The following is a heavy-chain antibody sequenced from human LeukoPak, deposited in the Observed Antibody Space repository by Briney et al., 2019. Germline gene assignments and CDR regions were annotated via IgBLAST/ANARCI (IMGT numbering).Heavy chain of an antibody. J-gene: IGHJ4*02. D-gene: IGHD3-9*01. CDR2: IYYSGST. Sequence: PSETLSLTCTVSGGSISSSSYYWGWIRQPPGKGLEWIGSIYYSGSTYYNPSLKSRVTISVDTSKNQFSLKLSSVTAADTAVYYCARHPLRYFDWWRGTPCGEYYFDYWGQGTLVTVSS. CDR3: ARHPLRYFDWWRGTPCGEYYFDY. V-gene: IGHV4-39*01. CDR1: GGSISSSSYY.